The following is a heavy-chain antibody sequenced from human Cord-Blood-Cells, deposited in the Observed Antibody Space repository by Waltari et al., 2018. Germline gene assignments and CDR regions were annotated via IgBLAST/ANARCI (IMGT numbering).Heavy chain of an antibody. CDR3: ARAPSYYFDY. Sequence: EVQLVESGGGLVQPGGSLRLSCSAPGFTFSSYWMSWVRQAPGKGLEWVANIKQDGSEKYYVDSVKGRFTISRDNAKNSLYLQMNSLRAEDTAVYYCARAPSYYFDYWGQGTLVTVSS. CDR1: GFTFSSYW. J-gene: IGHJ4*02. V-gene: IGHV3-7*01. D-gene: IGHD7-27*01. CDR2: IKQDGSEK.